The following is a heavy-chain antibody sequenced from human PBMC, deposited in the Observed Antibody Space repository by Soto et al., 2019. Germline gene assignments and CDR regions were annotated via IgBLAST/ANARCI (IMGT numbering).Heavy chain of an antibody. V-gene: IGHV3-23*01. CDR1: GFTFSSYA. Sequence: PGGSLRLSGAASGFTFSSYAMSWVRQAPGKGLEWVSAISGSGGSTYYADSVKGRFTISRDNSKNTLYLQMNSLRAEDTAVYYCAKDLFSIFGVADFDYWGQGTLVTVYS. D-gene: IGHD3-3*01. CDR2: ISGSGGST. CDR3: AKDLFSIFGVADFDY. J-gene: IGHJ4*02.